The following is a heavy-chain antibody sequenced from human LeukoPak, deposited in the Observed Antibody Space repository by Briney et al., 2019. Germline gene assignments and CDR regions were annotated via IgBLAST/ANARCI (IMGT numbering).Heavy chain of an antibody. CDR3: ARASYIRLYAY. D-gene: IGHD2/OR15-2a*01. CDR2: INPSGGST. J-gene: IGHJ4*02. Sequence: ASVKVSCKASGYTFTSYYMHWVRQAPGQGLEWMGIINPSGGSTSYAQKFQGRVTMTRDMSTSTVYMELSSLRSEDTAVYYCARASYIRLYAYWGQGTLVTVSS. CDR1: GYTFTSYY. V-gene: IGHV1-46*01.